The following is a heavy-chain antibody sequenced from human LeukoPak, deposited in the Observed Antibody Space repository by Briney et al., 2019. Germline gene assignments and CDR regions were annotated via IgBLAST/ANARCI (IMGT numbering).Heavy chain of an antibody. V-gene: IGHV3-7*02. CDR2: IQHDGKGK. CDR1: GFSICGYW. CDR3: GKQGSGGTCPEL. J-gene: IGHJ4*02. D-gene: IGHD2-15*01. Sequence: GGCLRVSPVPPGFSICGYWMTCGCQAPRKGAWRVRNIQHDGKGKNYVETVRGRFNFSRDNAKNSVYLQMTSLGGEDSAVYFCGKQGSGGTCPELWGQGAQVTVSS.